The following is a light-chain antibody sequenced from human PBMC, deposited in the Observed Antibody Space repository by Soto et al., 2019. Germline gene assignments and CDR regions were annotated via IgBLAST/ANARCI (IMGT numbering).Light chain of an antibody. CDR1: QDISNY. J-gene: IGKJ2*01. CDR3: QQYDNLPMYT. CDR2: DAS. V-gene: IGKV1-33*01. Sequence: DIQMTQSPSSLSASVGDRVTITCQASQDISNYLKWYQQKPGKAPKLLIYDASNLETGVPSRFSGSGSGTDFTLTISSLQPEDIATYYCQQYDNLPMYTFGQGTKLEIK.